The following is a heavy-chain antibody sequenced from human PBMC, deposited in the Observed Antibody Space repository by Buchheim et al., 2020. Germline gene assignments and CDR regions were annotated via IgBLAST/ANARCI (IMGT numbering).Heavy chain of an antibody. D-gene: IGHD4-17*01. V-gene: IGHV3-7*01. CDR1: GLTFSSYW. CDR3: ARETTVNTFFDP. J-gene: IGHJ5*02. Sequence: EVQLVESGGGLVQPGGSLRLSCAASGLTFSSYWMSWVRQAPGKGLEWVANIKQDGSEKYYVDSVKGRFTISRDNAKNSLYLQMNSLRAEDTAVYYCARETTVNTFFDPWGQGTL. CDR2: IKQDGSEK.